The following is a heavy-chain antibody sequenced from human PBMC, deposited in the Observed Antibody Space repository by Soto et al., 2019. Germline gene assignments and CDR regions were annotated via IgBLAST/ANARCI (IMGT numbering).Heavy chain of an antibody. D-gene: IGHD3-22*01. CDR2: IYSGGST. Sequence: QLVETGGGLIQPGGSLRLSCAASGFTVSSNYMSWVRQAPGKGLEWVSVIYSGGSTYYVDSVKGRFTISRDNSKNTLYLQMNSLRAEDTAVYYCARIRDGYPFDYWGQGTLVTVSS. J-gene: IGHJ4*02. CDR3: ARIRDGYPFDY. CDR1: GFTVSSNY. V-gene: IGHV3-53*02.